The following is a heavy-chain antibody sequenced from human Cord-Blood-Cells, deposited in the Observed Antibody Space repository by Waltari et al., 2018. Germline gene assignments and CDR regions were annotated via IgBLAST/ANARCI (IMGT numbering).Heavy chain of an antibody. CDR3: AKSALTYCSSTSCYFDY. Sequence: EVQLVQSGAEVKKPGESLKISCKGSGYSFTSYWIGWVRQMPGKGLEWMGIIYPGYSDTRSSPSFQGQVTISADKSISTAYLQWSSLKASDTAMYYCAKSALTYCSSTSCYFDYWGQGTLVTVSS. CDR1: GYSFTSYW. D-gene: IGHD2-2*01. V-gene: IGHV5-51*01. CDR2: IYPGYSDT. J-gene: IGHJ4*02.